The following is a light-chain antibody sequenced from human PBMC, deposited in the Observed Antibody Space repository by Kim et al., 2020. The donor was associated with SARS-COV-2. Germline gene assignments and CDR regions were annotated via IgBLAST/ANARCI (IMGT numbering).Light chain of an antibody. CDR3: QTWGTGIWV. CDR2: VNSYGSH. CDR1: SGNTEKG. Sequence: ASVKITCTLRSGNTEKGNQGHQQQPGKGPRHLLKVNSYGSHPKGDGIPDRVSGSSSGAARYLTVSSLQSEDEADYYCQTWGTGIWVFGGGTQLTVL. J-gene: IGLJ3*02. V-gene: IGLV4-69*01.